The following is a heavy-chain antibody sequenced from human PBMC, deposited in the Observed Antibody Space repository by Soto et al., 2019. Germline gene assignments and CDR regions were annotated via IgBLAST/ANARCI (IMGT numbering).Heavy chain of an antibody. CDR2: VYHSGST. CDR1: GGSISTSNW. CDR3: ASTSTSGTRFDY. V-gene: IGHV4-4*02. Sequence: QVQLQESGPGLVKPSGTLSLTCAVSGGSISTSNWWSWVRQPPGKGLEWIGEVYHSGSTNYNTSFNRRIAMSLDKSKTQFSRKLNSVTAADTALYYCASTSTSGTRFDYWRQGSLVTVSS. D-gene: IGHD1-1*01. J-gene: IGHJ4*02.